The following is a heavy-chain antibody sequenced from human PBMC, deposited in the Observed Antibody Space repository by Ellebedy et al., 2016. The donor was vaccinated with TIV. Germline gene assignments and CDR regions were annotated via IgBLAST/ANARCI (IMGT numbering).Heavy chain of an antibody. CDR1: GFTVSSNH. CDR3: AREMTGFQH. J-gene: IGHJ1*01. D-gene: IGHD3-9*01. V-gene: IGHV3-66*01. CDR2: IYSGGST. Sequence: GESLKISCAASGFTVSSNHMTWVRQAPGKGLEWVSVIYSGGSTYYAASVKGRFTISRDNSKNTLYLQMNSLRAEDTAVYYCAREMTGFQHWGQGTLVTVSS.